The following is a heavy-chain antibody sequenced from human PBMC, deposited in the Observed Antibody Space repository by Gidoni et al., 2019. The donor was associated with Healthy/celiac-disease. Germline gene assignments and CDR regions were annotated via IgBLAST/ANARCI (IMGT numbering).Heavy chain of an antibody. CDR1: GVTFSRCG. J-gene: IGHJ4*02. V-gene: IGHV3-30*18. CDR2: ISYDGSNK. CDR3: AKDLDRPLYYGDSGTGLFDD. Sequence: QVQLVESGGGVVQPGRSLRLSCAACGVTFSRCGLHWVRQAPGEGLEWVAVISYDGSNKYYADSVKGRFTISRDNSKNTVYLQMNSLRAEDTAVYYCAKDLDRPLYYGDSGTGLFDDWGQGTLVTVSA. D-gene: IGHD4-17*01.